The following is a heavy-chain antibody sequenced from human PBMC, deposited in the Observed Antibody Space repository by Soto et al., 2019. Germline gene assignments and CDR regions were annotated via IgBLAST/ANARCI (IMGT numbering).Heavy chain of an antibody. Sequence: QLQLQESGSGLVKPSQTLSLTCAVSGGSISSGGYSWSWIRQPPGKGLEWIGYIYHSGSTSYNQSLKRRVTISVDRSKNQFSLKLSSVTAADTAVYYCAAGGGLPRYYWGQGTLVTVSS. CDR1: GGSISSGGYS. CDR2: IYHSGST. CDR3: AAGGGLPRYY. V-gene: IGHV4-30-2*01. J-gene: IGHJ4*02. D-gene: IGHD5-12*01.